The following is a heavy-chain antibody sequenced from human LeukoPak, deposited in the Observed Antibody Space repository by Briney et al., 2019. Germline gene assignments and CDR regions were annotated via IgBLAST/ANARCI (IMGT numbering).Heavy chain of an antibody. J-gene: IGHJ3*02. V-gene: IGHV4-59*01. CDR1: GGSISSYY. CDR2: IYYSGST. Sequence: PSETPSLTCTVSGGSISSYYWSWIRQPPGKGLEWIGYIYYSGSTNYNPSLKSRVTISVDTSKNQFSLKLSSVTAADTAVYYCARTYYYDSSGYYGSAFDIWGQGTMVTVSS. CDR3: ARTYYYDSSGYYGSAFDI. D-gene: IGHD3-22*01.